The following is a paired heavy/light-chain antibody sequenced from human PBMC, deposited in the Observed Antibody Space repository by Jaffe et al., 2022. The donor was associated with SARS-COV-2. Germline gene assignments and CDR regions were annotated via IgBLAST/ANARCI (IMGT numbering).Heavy chain of an antibody. J-gene: IGHJ5*02. CDR3: ARVGGSTQWGNWFDR. Sequence: QVHLQESGPGVVKPSETLSLTCPVSGYSISSGYYWAWIRQPPGKGLYWVGSVYHSGSTYYNPSLESRVTISVDTSKNHFSLKLTHVTTADTAVYYCARVGGSTQWGNWFDRWGQGTLV. D-gene: IGHD2-15*01. CDR1: GYSISSGYY. V-gene: IGHV4-38-2*02. CDR2: VYHSGST.
Light chain of an antibody. J-gene: IGKJ4*01. CDR2: DTS. CDR3: QQGSSGHPLT. V-gene: IGKV3-11*01. Sequence: EIVLTQAPGTLSLSPGERATLSCRASQNIGNFLAWYQQKPGQAPRLLIYDTSNRATGIPARFRGSGSGTDFTLTISSLEPEDFAVYYCQQGSSGHPLTFGGGTKVEMK. CDR1: QNIGNF.